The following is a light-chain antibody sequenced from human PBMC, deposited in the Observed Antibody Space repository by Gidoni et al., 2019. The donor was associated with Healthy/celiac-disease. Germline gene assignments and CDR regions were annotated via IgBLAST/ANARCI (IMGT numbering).Light chain of an antibody. J-gene: IGKJ4*01. V-gene: IGKV3-20*01. Sequence: ELVLPQSPGTLSLYPGERATLSCRASQSVSSSYLAWYQQKPGQAPRLLIYGASSRATGIPDRFSGSGSGTDFTLTISRLEPEDFAVYYCQQYGSSPPALTFGGGTKVEIK. CDR3: QQYGSSPPALT. CDR1: QSVSSSY. CDR2: GAS.